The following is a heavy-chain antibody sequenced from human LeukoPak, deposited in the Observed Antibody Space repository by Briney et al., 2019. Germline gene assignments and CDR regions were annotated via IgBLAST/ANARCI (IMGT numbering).Heavy chain of an antibody. J-gene: IGHJ5*02. CDR3: ARGSYSSWAYDP. CDR2: ISAYNGNT. V-gene: IGHV1-18*01. D-gene: IGHD6-13*01. Sequence: ASVKVSCKVSGYTLTELSMHWVRQAPGKGLEWMGWISAYNGNTNYAQKLQGRVTMTTDTSTSTAYMELRSLRSEDTAVYYCARGSYSSWAYDPWGQGTLVTVSS. CDR1: GYTLTELS.